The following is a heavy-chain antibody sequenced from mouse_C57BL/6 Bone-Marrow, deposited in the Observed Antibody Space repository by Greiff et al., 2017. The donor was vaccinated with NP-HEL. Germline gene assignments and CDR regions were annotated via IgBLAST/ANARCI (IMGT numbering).Heavy chain of an antibody. CDR2: IRNKANNHAT. Sequence: EVQLVESGGGLVQPGGSMKLSCAASGFTFSDAWMDWVRQSPEKGLEWVAEIRNKANNHATYYAESVKGRFTISRDDSKSSVYLQMNSLRAEDTGIYYCTRTTTVVATDWYFDVWGTGTTVTVSS. J-gene: IGHJ1*03. D-gene: IGHD1-1*01. CDR1: GFTFSDAW. V-gene: IGHV6-6*01. CDR3: TRTTTVVATDWYFDV.